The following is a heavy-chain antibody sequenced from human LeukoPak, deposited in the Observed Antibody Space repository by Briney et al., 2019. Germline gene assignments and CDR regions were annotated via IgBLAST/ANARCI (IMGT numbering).Heavy chain of an antibody. J-gene: IGHJ3*02. D-gene: IGHD6-13*01. CDR3: AREAGGQQLVYAFDI. CDR2: IKQDESEK. CDR1: GFSVSRYW. V-gene: IGHV3-7*03. Sequence: GGSLRLSCAASGFSVSRYWMSWVRQAPGEGLEWVANIKQDESEKDYVDSVRGRFTISRDNAKNSLYLQMNSLRAADTAVYYCAREAGGQQLVYAFDIWGQGTMVTVSS.